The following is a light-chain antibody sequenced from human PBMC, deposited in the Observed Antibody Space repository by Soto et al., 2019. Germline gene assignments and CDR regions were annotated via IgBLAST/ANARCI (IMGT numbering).Light chain of an antibody. J-gene: IGLJ1*01. CDR2: EVS. V-gene: IGLV2-14*01. CDR1: NSDVGDYDY. CDR3: SSYTNSNTLV. Sequence: QSVLTQPASVSGSPGQSITISCTGTNSDVGDYDYVSWYQQHPGKAPKLIIYEVSNGPSGVSNRFSGSKSGNTASLTVSGLQAEDEADYYCSSYTNSNTLVFGTGTKVTVL.